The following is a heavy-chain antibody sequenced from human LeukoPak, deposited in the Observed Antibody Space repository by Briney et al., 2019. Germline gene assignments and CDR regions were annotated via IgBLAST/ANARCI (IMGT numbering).Heavy chain of an antibody. CDR3: ARIGSGGGYCWAPLNY. V-gene: IGHV1-2*02. Sequence: GASVKVSCKASGYTFTGYYMHWVRQAPGQGLEWMGWINPNSGGTNYAQKFQGRVTMTRDTSISTAYMELSRLRSDDTAVYYCARIGSGGGYCWAPLNYWGQGTLVTVSS. J-gene: IGHJ4*02. D-gene: IGHD2-21*01. CDR1: GYTFTGYY. CDR2: INPNSGGT.